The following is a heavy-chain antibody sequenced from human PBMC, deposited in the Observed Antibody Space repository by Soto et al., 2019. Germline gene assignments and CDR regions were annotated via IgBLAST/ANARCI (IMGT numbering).Heavy chain of an antibody. CDR3: EKEGGQGWVGELLSHAFDI. CDR2: ISGSGGST. V-gene: IGHV3-23*01. D-gene: IGHD3-10*01. Sequence: GGSLRLSCAASGFTFSSYAMSWVRQAPGKGLEWVSAISGSGGSTYYADSVKGRFTISRDNSKNTLYLQMNSLRAEDTAVYYCEKEGGQGWVGELLSHAFDIWGQGTMVTVSS. CDR1: GFTFSSYA. J-gene: IGHJ3*02.